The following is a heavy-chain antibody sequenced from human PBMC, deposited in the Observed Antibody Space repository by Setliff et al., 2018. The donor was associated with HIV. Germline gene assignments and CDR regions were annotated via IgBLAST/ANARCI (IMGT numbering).Heavy chain of an antibody. J-gene: IGHJ5*02. CDR2: INHSGST. D-gene: IGHD6-19*01. Sequence: SETLSLTCAVYGGSFSGYDWSWIRQPPGKGLEWIGEINHSGSTNYNPSLKSRVTISVDTSKNQFSLKLYSVTAADTAVYYCASSSGWYGAAQFDPWGQGTLVTVSS. V-gene: IGHV4-34*01. CDR1: GGSFSGYD. CDR3: ASSSGWYGAAQFDP.